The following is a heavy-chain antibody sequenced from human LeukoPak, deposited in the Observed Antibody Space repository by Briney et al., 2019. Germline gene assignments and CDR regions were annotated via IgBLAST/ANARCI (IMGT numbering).Heavy chain of an antibody. CDR3: ARVIGYRSTLYSGYDLSVYFDY. CDR1: GYTFTSYG. CDR2: INPNSGGT. Sequence: ASVKVSCKASGYTFTSYGISWVRQAPGQGLEWMGWINPNSGGTNYAQKFQGRVTMTRDTSISTAYMELSRLRSDDTAVYYCARVIGYRSTLYSGYDLSVYFDYWGQGTLVTVSS. J-gene: IGHJ4*02. D-gene: IGHD5-12*01. V-gene: IGHV1-2*02.